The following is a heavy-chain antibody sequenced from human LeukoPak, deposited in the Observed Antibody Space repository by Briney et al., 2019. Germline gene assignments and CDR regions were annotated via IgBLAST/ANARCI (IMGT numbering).Heavy chain of an antibody. CDR1: GYTLTELS. V-gene: IGHV1-24*01. CDR2: FDPEDGET. D-gene: IGHD3-22*01. Sequence: ASVKVSCKVSGYTLTELSMHWVRQAPGKGLEWMGGFDPEDGETNYAQKFQGRVTMTEDTSTDTAYMELSSLRSEDTAVYCCATDLYYDSSGYSTGVAFDIWGQGTMVTVSS. CDR3: ATDLYYDSSGYSTGVAFDI. J-gene: IGHJ3*02.